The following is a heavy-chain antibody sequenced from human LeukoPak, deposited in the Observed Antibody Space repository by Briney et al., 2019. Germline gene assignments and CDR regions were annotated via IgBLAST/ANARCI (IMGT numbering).Heavy chain of an antibody. J-gene: IGHJ5*02. V-gene: IGHV3-66*01. CDR1: GFTVSSNY. CDR3: ARDRAVGATIWFDP. D-gene: IGHD1-26*01. CDR2: IYSGGST. Sequence: GGSLRLSCAASGFTVSSNYMSWVRQAPWKGLEWVSVIYSGGSTYYADSVKGRFTISRDNAKNSLYLQMNSLRAEDTAVYYCARDRAVGATIWFDPWGQGTLVTVSS.